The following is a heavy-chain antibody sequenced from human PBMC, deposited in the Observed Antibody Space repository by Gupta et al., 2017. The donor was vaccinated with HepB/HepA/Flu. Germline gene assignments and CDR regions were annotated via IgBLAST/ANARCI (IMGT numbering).Heavy chain of an antibody. Sequence: QITLKESCPTLVTPTQTLTLTCTFSCVSLSTSGAGVGWIRQPPGNALAWFALIYWDADKRYSPALKSRITITKDTPKKQLVITLTKMETVDTATYYAAHRAVVVPDDLGGQGTMVTVSS. CDR3: AHRAVVVPDDL. V-gene: IGHV2-5*02. CDR2: IYWDADK. D-gene: IGHD2-2*01. J-gene: IGHJ5*02. CDR1: CVSLSTSGAG.